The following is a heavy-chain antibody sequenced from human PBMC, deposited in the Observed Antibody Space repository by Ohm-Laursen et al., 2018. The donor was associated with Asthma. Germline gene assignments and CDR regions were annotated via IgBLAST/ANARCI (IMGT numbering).Heavy chain of an antibody. CDR2: ISSSSSTI. J-gene: IGHJ5*02. V-gene: IGHV3-48*01. CDR3: ARDTGSYDGVSRFDP. D-gene: IGHD2-8*01. CDR1: GFTFRSYT. Sequence: SLRLSCTAPGFTFRSYTMTWVRQAPGKGLEWVSYISSSSSTIYYADSVEGRFTTSRDNAKNSLYLQMNSLRAEDTAVYYCARDTGSYDGVSRFDPWGQGTLVTVSS.